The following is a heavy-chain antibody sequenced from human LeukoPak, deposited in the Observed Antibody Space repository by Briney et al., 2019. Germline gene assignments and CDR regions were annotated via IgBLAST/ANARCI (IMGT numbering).Heavy chain of an antibody. CDR1: GFSFSGYG. Sequence: GGALRLSCEASGFSFSGYGMHWVRQAPGRVLQWVAFIRNDGSNKYYADSVKGRFALSSDNSKNTLYLQMTSLRAEDTAVYYCAKDGGWGFNYWGQGTLVTVSS. D-gene: IGHD2-8*01. J-gene: IGHJ4*02. CDR3: AKDGGWGFNY. V-gene: IGHV3-30*02. CDR2: IRNDGSNK.